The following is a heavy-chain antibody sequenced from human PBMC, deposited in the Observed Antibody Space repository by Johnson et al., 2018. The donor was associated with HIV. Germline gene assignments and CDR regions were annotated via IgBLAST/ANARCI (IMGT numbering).Heavy chain of an antibody. J-gene: IGHJ3*02. V-gene: IGHV3-30*03. CDR3: ARSGYCTTSSCTDDAFDI. CDR2: ISYDGSNK. Sequence: VHLVESGGGVVQPGRSLRLSCAASGFTFSSYGMHWVRQAPAKGLEWVAFISYDGSNKYYADSVKGRFTISRDNSKNTLYLQMNSLRAEDTAVYYCARSGYCTTSSCTDDAFDIWGQGTMVTVSS. D-gene: IGHD2-2*01. CDR1: GFTFSSYG.